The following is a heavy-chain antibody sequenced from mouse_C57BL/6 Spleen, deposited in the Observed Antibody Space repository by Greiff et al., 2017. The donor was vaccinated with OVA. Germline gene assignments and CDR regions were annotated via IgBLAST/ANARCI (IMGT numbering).Heavy chain of an antibody. V-gene: IGHV3-6*01. CDR3: ARRDYEFAY. CDR2: ISYAGSN. CDR1: GYSITSGYY. Sequence: VQLPQSGPGLVKPSQSLSLTCSVTGYSITSGYYWNWIRQFPGNKLEWMGYISYAGSNNYNPSLKNRISITRDTYTTQFFLQLNAVTTEDTATYYCARRDYEFAYWGQGTLVTVSA. D-gene: IGHD2-4*01. J-gene: IGHJ3*01.